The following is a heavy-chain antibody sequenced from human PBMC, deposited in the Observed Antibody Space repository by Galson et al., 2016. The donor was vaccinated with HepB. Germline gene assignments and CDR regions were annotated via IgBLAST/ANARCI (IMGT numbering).Heavy chain of an antibody. Sequence: LRLSCAASGFIFSSSVMSWVRQAPGKGLEWVSVIYSGGGTSYADSVKGRFPISRDSSKNTLYLQMNSLSAEDTAVYYCARKTDSVGGGDYWGQGTLVTVSS. CDR1: GFIFSSSV. CDR2: IYSGGGT. CDR3: ARKTDSVGGGDY. J-gene: IGHJ4*02. D-gene: IGHD2-15*01. V-gene: IGHV3-53*01.